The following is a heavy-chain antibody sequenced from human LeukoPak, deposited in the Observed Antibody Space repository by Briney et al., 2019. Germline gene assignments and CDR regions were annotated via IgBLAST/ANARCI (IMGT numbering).Heavy chain of an antibody. J-gene: IGHJ4*02. CDR1: GYTFTGYY. V-gene: IGHV1-2*02. CDR3: GRAAYCTDVRCPLYY. Sequence: GASVKVSCKASGYTFTGYYIHWVRQAPGQGLQWMGWINPNSGDTISAQKFQGRVTMTSNTSIKTAYMELSRLRSDDTAVYYCGRAAYCTDVRCPLYYWGQGTLVTVSS. D-gene: IGHD2-8*01. CDR2: INPNSGDT.